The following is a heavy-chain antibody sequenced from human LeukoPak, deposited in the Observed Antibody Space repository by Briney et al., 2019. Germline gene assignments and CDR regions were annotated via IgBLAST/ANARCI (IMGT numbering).Heavy chain of an antibody. CDR1: GFTFSSYS. CDR3: ARDSKGRGRYCSSTSCYTYFDY. Sequence: GGSLRLSCAASGFTFSSYSMNWVRQAPGKGLEWVSYISSSSSTIYYADSVKGRFTISRDNAKNSLYLQMNSLRAEDTAVYYCARDSKGRGRYCSSTSCYTYFDYWGQGTLVTVSS. CDR2: ISSSSSTI. V-gene: IGHV3-48*01. J-gene: IGHJ4*02. D-gene: IGHD2-2*02.